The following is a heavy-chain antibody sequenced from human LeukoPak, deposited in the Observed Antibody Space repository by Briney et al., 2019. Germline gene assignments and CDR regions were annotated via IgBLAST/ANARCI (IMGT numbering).Heavy chain of an antibody. D-gene: IGHD4-23*01. CDR3: ATGSTVVKPEDWYFDL. V-gene: IGHV4-59*01. J-gene: IGHJ2*01. CDR2: IYYSGST. CDR1: AGSITSNY. Sequence: SETLSLTCTVYAGSITSNYCSWIRQPPGKGLEWIGYIYYSGSTNYNPSLKSRVTISVDTSRNQFSLKLSSVTAADTAVYYCATGSTVVKPEDWYFDLWGRGTLVTVSS.